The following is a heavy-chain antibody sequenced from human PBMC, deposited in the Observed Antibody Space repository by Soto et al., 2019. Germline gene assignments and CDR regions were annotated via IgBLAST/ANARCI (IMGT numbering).Heavy chain of an antibody. CDR2: ITLNGGDT. CDR3: AKVGFGDLDQ. V-gene: IGHV3-23*01. J-gene: IGHJ4*02. D-gene: IGHD3-10*01. Sequence: EVQLLESGGGVIQPGGSLRLSCVASGFSFSCYAMAWVRQAPGKGLEWMSTITLNGGDTYYADSVKGRLTISRDNSRKRVYVQLNSLRSDDTAVYYCAKVGFGDLDQWGRGTWVTAS. CDR1: GFSFSCYA.